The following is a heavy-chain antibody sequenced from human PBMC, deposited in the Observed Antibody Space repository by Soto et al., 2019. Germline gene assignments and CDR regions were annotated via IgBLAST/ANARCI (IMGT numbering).Heavy chain of an antibody. J-gene: IGHJ4*02. CDR1: GDSITSENYS. CDR2: IHHNGAT. CDR3: ARTDGTTIFGYFDF. V-gene: IGHV4-30-2*01. D-gene: IGHD3-10*02. Sequence: TLSLTCAVSGDSITSENYSYNWIRQPPGKGLEWIGHIHHNGATSYNPSLRSRVTMSADRSSNELYLKLTFVTAADTAVYYCARTDGTTIFGYFDFWGQGALVTVYS.